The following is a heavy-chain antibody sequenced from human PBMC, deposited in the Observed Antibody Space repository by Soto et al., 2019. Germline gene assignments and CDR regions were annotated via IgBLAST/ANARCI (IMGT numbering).Heavy chain of an antibody. J-gene: IGHJ4*02. V-gene: IGHV3-53*01. CDR3: ARSYSSSFPIDY. CDR2: IYSGGST. CDR1: GFTVSSNY. Sequence: PGGSLRLSCAASGFTVSSNYMSWVRQAPGKGLEWVSVIYSGGSTYYADSVKGRFTISRDNSKNTLYLQMNSLRAEDTAVYYCARSYSSSFPIDYWGQGTLVTVYS. D-gene: IGHD6-6*01.